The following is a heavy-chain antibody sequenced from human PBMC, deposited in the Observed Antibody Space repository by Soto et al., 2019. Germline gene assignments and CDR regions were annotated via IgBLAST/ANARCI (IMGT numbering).Heavy chain of an antibody. D-gene: IGHD5-18*01. V-gene: IGHV4-39*01. Sequence: PSETLSLTCTVSGGCISSSSYYWGWIRQPPGKGLEWIGSIYYSGSTYYNPSLKSRVTISVDTSKNQFSLKLSSVTAADTAVYYCACIFSGGYGYGFYYYGMDVWGQGTTVT. J-gene: IGHJ6*02. CDR1: GGCISSSSYY. CDR2: IYYSGST. CDR3: ACIFSGGYGYGFYYYGMDV.